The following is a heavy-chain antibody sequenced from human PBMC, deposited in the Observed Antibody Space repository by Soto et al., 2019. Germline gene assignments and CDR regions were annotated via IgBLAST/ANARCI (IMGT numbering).Heavy chain of an antibody. D-gene: IGHD3-3*01. CDR1: GFTFSSYN. Sequence: GGSLRLSCAASGFTFSSYNMNWVRQAPGKGLECVSSISSSSSCIYYADSVKGRFTISRDNAKNSLYLQMNSLRAEDTAVYYCARSARDYYGMDVWGQGTTVTVSS. CDR3: ARSARDYYGMDV. V-gene: IGHV3-21*01. J-gene: IGHJ6*02. CDR2: ISSSSSCI.